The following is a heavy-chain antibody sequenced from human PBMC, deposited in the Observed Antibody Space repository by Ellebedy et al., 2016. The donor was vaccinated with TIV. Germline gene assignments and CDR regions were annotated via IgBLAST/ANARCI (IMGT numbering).Heavy chain of an antibody. Sequence: AASVKVSCKASGYTFRNHYLYWVRRAPGQGLEWMAIINPSGGATSYAQEFQGRVTVTTDTSTSTVYLELSGLRSEDTAVYYCARAQKGPFDIWGQGTMVTVSS. V-gene: IGHV1-46*01. J-gene: IGHJ3*02. CDR3: ARAQKGPFDI. CDR2: INPSGGAT. CDR1: GYTFRNHY.